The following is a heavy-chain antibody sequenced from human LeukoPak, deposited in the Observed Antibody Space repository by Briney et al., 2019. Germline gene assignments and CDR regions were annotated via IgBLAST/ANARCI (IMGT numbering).Heavy chain of an antibody. CDR1: GFSFSTYA. Sequence: GGSLRLSCAASGFSFSTYAMNWVRQAPGKGLEWVAVMSYDGSSKYYADSVKGRFTISRDNSKNTLYLQMNSLRPEDTAVYYCARGTGWNYDYWGQGTLVTVSS. CDR2: MSYDGSSK. J-gene: IGHJ4*02. D-gene: IGHD1-7*01. V-gene: IGHV3-30-3*01. CDR3: ARGTGWNYDY.